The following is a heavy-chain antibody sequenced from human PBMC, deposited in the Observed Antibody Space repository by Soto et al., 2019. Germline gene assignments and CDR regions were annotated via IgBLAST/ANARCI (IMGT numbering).Heavy chain of an antibody. Sequence: QVQLQESGPGLVKPSQTLSLTCTVSGGSISSGGYYWSWIRQHPGKGLEWIGYIYYSGSTYYNPSLKSRVTXXVXTXXNQFSLKLSSVTAADTAVYYCARGSDGDPAGWFDPWGQGTLVTVSS. D-gene: IGHD4-17*01. J-gene: IGHJ5*02. CDR2: IYYSGST. V-gene: IGHV4-31*03. CDR3: ARGSDGDPAGWFDP. CDR1: GGSISSGGYY.